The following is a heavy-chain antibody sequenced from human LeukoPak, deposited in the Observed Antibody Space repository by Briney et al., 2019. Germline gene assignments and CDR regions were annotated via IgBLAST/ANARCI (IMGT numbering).Heavy chain of an antibody. CDR3: ARDRGSGSSYYFDY. D-gene: IGHD3-10*01. Sequence: GGSLRLSCAASGFTFSDYYMNWIRQAPGKGLEWVSYISSSGSTIYYADSVKGRFTISRDNAKNSLYLQMNSLRAEDTAVYYCARDRGSGSSYYFDYWGQGTLVTVSS. V-gene: IGHV3-11*01. J-gene: IGHJ4*02. CDR2: ISSSGSTI. CDR1: GFTFSDYY.